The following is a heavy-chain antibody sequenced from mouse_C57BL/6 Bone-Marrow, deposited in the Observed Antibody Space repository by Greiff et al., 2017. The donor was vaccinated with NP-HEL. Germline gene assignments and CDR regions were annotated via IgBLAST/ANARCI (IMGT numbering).Heavy chain of an antibody. J-gene: IGHJ4*01. CDR3: GRVPYYYGSSYAMDY. CDR2: ISDGGSYT. D-gene: IGHD1-1*01. CDR1: GFTFSSYA. V-gene: IGHV5-4*03. Sequence: EVKVVESGGGLVKPGGSLKLSCAASGFTFSSYAMSWVRQTPEKRLEWVATISDGGSYTYYPDNVKGRFTISRDNAKNNLYLQMSHLKSEDTAMYYCGRVPYYYGSSYAMDYWGQGTSVTVSS.